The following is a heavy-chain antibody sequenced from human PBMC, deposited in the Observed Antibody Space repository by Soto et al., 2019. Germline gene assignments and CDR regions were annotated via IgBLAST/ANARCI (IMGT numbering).Heavy chain of an antibody. D-gene: IGHD3-3*01. Sequence: GGSLRLYCAASGFTFSGYWMSWVRQSPGKGLEWVANIKQDGSEKYYVDSVKGRFTISRDNAKNSLYLQMNSLRAEDTAVYYCASSTYYDFWSGYYQYYFDYWGQGTLVTVS. J-gene: IGHJ4*02. CDR1: GFTFSGYW. CDR3: ASSTYYDFWSGYYQYYFDY. CDR2: IKQDGSEK. V-gene: IGHV3-7*01.